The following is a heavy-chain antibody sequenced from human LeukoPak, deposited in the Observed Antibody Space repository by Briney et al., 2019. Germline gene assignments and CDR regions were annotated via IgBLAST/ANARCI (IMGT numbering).Heavy chain of an antibody. J-gene: IGHJ4*02. CDR3: VKGSANARLYYFDY. CDR1: GFIFSNYA. V-gene: IGHV3-23*01. Sequence: PGGSLRLSCAASGFIFSNYAMSWIRQAPGKGLEWVTAITGSGGSTYHADSVKGRFTISRDNSQNTLFLQMNSLRAEDAAVYYCVKGSANARLYYFDYWGQGTLVTVSS. CDR2: ITGSGGST. D-gene: IGHD2-15*01.